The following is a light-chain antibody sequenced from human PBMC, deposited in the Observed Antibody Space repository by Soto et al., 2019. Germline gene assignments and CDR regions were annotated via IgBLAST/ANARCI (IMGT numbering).Light chain of an antibody. Sequence: QSALTQPASVSGSPGQSITISGTGTSSDVGGYNYVSWYQQHPGRAPQLMIYDVSNRPSGVSNRFSGSRSGNTASLTISGLQAEDEADYYCSSYATSTTVLFGGGTKLTVL. J-gene: IGLJ2*01. CDR2: DVS. V-gene: IGLV2-14*03. CDR3: SSYATSTTVL. CDR1: SSDVGGYNY.